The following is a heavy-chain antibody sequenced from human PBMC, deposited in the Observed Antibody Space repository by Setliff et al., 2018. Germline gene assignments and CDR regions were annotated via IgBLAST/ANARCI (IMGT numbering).Heavy chain of an antibody. CDR3: ARGTGYSSGWRTGGFDY. Sequence: PGGSLRLSCAASGFTFSSYAMHWVRQAPGKGLEWVAVISYDGSNKYYADSVKGRFTISRDNSKNTLYLQMNSLRAEDTAVYYCARGTGYSSGWRTGGFDYWGQGTLVTVSS. CDR1: GFTFSSYA. CDR2: ISYDGSNK. V-gene: IGHV3-30-3*01. J-gene: IGHJ4*02. D-gene: IGHD6-19*01.